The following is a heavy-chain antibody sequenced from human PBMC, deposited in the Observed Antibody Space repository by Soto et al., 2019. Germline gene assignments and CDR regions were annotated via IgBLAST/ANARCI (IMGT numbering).Heavy chain of an antibody. CDR3: ATGFSDFWSGHSLYYFDY. D-gene: IGHD3-3*01. CDR2: ISGGGDSP. V-gene: IGHV3-23*01. J-gene: IGHJ4*02. CDR1: GFTFTSYA. Sequence: EVQLLESGGGLVQPGGSLRLSCAASGFTFTSYAMSWVRQAPGKVLEWVSGISGGGDSPYYADSVRGRVTISRDNSKNALQLQMNSLRAEDTAIYYCATGFSDFWSGHSLYYFDYWGRGTLVTVSS.